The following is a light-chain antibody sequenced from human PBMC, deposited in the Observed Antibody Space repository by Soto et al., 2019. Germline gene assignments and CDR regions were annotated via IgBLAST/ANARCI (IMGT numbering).Light chain of an antibody. Sequence: IVMTQSPATLSVSPGDRVTLSRRASQSVSSDLAWYQQRPGQAPRLLIYGASTRATGIPARFSGTGSGTEFTLTISSLQSEDFAIYYCQQYNNWPPYTFGQGTKLEIK. CDR2: GAS. CDR1: QSVSSD. V-gene: IGKV3-15*01. J-gene: IGKJ2*01. CDR3: QQYNNWPPYT.